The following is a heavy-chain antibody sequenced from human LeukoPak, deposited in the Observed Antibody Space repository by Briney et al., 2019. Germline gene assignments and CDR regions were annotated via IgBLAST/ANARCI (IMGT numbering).Heavy chain of an antibody. CDR1: GLTFRSYA. J-gene: IGHJ4*02. CDR2: ISGSGGNT. Sequence: GGSLRLSCAASGLTFRSYAMSWVRQASGKGLEWVSAISGSGGNTYYADSVKGRFTISRDNSKNTLYLQMNNLRAEDTPVYYCAKITMATTPNYWGQGTLVTVSS. D-gene: IGHD3-10*01. V-gene: IGHV3-23*01. CDR3: AKITMATTPNY.